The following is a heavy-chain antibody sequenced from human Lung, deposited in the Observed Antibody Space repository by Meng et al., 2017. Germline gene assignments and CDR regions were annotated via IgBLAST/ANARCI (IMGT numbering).Heavy chain of an antibody. CDR2: IGHSGFT. V-gene: IGHV4-39*01. CDR1: GGSISTSGYY. D-gene: IGHD6-19*01. J-gene: IGHJ5*02. CDR3: VRSSAWVRTGFDP. Sequence: ESGPGLVKPSEALSLTCSVSGGSISTSGYYWGWIRQPPGKGLEWIGSIGHSGFTYYTPSLKSRVAVSLDTSKSQFSLMLTSVTAADTAVYYCVRSSAWVRTGFDPWGQGTLVTVSS.